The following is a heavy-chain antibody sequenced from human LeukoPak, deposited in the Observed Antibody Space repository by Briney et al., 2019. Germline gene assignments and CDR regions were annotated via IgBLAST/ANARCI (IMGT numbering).Heavy chain of an antibody. Sequence: ASVKVSCKVSGYTFTDYYMHWVQQAPGKGLEWMGLVDPEDGETIYAEKFQGRVTITADTSTDTACMELSSLRSEDTAVYYCATGRWLQPFDPWGQGTLVTVSS. J-gene: IGHJ5*02. CDR1: GYTFTDYY. CDR2: VDPEDGET. V-gene: IGHV1-69-2*01. CDR3: ATGRWLQPFDP. D-gene: IGHD5-24*01.